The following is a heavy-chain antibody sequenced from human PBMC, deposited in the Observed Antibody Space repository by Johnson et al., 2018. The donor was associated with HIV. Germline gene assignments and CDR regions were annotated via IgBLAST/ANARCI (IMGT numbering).Heavy chain of an antibody. D-gene: IGHD3-10*01. J-gene: IGHJ3*02. V-gene: IGHV3-30-3*01. CDR3: ASHYYGFPYDAFDI. CDR2: ISYDGSNK. Sequence: QVQLVESGGGLVQPGGSLRLSCAASGLTFSSYAMHWVRQAPGQGLEWVAVISYDGSNKYYADSVKGRFTISRDNAKNSLYLQMNSLRAEDTAVYYCASHYYGFPYDAFDIWGQGTMVTVSS. CDR1: GLTFSSYA.